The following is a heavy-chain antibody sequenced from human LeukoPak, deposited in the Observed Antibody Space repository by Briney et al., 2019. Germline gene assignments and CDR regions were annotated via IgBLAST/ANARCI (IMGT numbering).Heavy chain of an antibody. V-gene: IGHV1-69*13. J-gene: IGHJ4*02. CDR3: ASLGVYGSGSYYKKYYFDY. CDR2: IIPIFGTA. Sequence: GASVKVSCKASGYTFTGYYIHWVRQAPGQGLEWMGGIIPIFGTANYAQKFQGRVTITADESTSTAYMELSSLRSEDTAVYYCASLGVYGSGSYYKKYYFDYWGQGTLVTVSS. D-gene: IGHD3-10*01. CDR1: GYTFTGYY.